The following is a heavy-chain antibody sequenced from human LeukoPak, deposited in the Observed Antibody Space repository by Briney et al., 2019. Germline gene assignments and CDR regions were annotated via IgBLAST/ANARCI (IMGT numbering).Heavy chain of an antibody. Sequence: GRSLRLSCAASGFTFSSYAMHWVRQAPGKGLVWVSRINNDGSGTRYADSVKGRFTISRDNAKNTLYLQMNSLRAEDTAVYYCARDGGDSLGAFDIWGQGTMVTVSS. CDR2: INNDGSGT. CDR1: GFTFSSYA. CDR3: ARDGGDSLGAFDI. D-gene: IGHD2-21*01. J-gene: IGHJ3*02. V-gene: IGHV3-74*01.